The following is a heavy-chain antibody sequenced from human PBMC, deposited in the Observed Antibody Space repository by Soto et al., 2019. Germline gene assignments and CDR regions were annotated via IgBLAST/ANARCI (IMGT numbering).Heavy chain of an antibody. CDR3: ARDSKPTYDSSGSFDY. Sequence: PGGSLRLSCAASGFTFRSHWMHWVRQAPGKGLVWVSRISGDGSSTHYADSVKGRFTISRDNAKNTLYLQMNSLRAEDTAVYYCARDSKPTYDSSGSFDYWGQGTLVTVSS. V-gene: IGHV3-74*01. CDR1: GFTFRSHW. D-gene: IGHD3-22*01. CDR2: ISGDGSST. J-gene: IGHJ4*02.